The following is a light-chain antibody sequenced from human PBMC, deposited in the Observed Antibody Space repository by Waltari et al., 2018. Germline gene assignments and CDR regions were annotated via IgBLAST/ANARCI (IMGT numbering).Light chain of an antibody. V-gene: IGKV1-5*03. J-gene: IGKJ1*01. CDR1: QSISSW. CDR3: QQYNSYQT. CDR2: KAS. Sequence: DIQMTQSPSPRSASVGDRATITCRASQSISSWLAWYQQKPGKAPKLLIYKASSLESGVPSRFSGSGSGTEFTLTISSLQPDDFATYYCQQYNSYQTFGQGTKVEIK.